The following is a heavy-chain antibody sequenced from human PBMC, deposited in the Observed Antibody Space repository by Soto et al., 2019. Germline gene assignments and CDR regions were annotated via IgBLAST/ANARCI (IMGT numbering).Heavy chain of an antibody. D-gene: IGHD2-21*02. V-gene: IGHV3-74*01. J-gene: IGHJ4*02. CDR2: LQTDVRHP. CDR1: GFTFDYYW. Sequence: EVQLVESGGGLVQPGGSLRLSCVASGFTFDYYWMHWVRQAPGEGLMWVSRLQTDVRHPDYADSVNVRFTISRDNAKNTLYLQMNNLRAEDTAVYYCARGGDPDYWGQGTLVTVSS. CDR3: ARGGDPDY.